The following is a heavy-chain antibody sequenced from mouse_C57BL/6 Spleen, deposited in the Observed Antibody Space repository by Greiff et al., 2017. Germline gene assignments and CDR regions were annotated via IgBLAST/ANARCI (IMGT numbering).Heavy chain of an antibody. CDR2: IYPGDGDT. V-gene: IGHV1-82*01. D-gene: IGHD3-2*02. CDR3: AREQTAQGYFDY. J-gene: IGHJ2*01. CDR1: GYAFSSSW. Sequence: VQLQQSGPELVKPGASVKISCKASGYAFSSSWMNWVKQRPGKGLEWIGRIYPGDGDTNYNGKFKGKATLTADKSSSTAYMQLSSLTSEDSAVYFCAREQTAQGYFDYWGQGTTLTVSS.